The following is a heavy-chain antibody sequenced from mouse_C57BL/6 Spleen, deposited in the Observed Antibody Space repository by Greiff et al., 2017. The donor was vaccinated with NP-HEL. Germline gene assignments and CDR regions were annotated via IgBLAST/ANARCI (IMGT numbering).Heavy chain of an antibody. Sequence: EVQLQQSGPGLVKPSQSLSLTCSVTGYSITSGYYWNWIRQFPGNKLEWMGYISYDGSNNYNPSLKNRISITRDTSKNQFFLKLNSVTTEDTATYYWARGDYYYGSSYVGGYWGQGTTLTVSS. V-gene: IGHV3-6*01. CDR1: GYSITSGYY. CDR2: ISYDGSN. J-gene: IGHJ2*01. CDR3: ARGDYYYGSSYVGGY. D-gene: IGHD1-1*01.